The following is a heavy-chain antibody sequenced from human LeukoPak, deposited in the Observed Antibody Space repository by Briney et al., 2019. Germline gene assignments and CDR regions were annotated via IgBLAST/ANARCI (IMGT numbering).Heavy chain of an antibody. J-gene: IGHJ4*02. CDR2: INEDGGQK. V-gene: IGHV3-7*01. CDR1: GFTVSSSW. CDR3: ATTTRAYAVLLAY. Sequence: PGGSLRLSCAASGFTVSSSWMIWARQAPGEGLEWVANINEDGGQKYYLDSVKGRFTISRDNADNSLYLQMDGLRAEDTAVYYCATTTRAYAVLLAYWGQGTLVTVSS. D-gene: IGHD1-14*01.